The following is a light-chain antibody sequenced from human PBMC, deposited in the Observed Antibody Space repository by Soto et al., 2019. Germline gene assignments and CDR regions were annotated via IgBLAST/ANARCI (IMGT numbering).Light chain of an antibody. CDR3: AAWDDSLNGAV. Sequence: QSVLTQPPSASGTPGQRVTISCSGSSSNIGSNTVNWYQQLPGTAPKLLIYSNNQWPSGVPDRFSGSKSVTSASLAISGLQSEDEADYYCAAWDDSLNGAVFGGGTQLTVL. CDR1: SSNIGSNT. V-gene: IGLV1-44*01. J-gene: IGLJ7*01. CDR2: SNN.